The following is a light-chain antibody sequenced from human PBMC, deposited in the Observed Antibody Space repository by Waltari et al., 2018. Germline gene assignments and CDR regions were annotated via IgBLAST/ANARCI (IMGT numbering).Light chain of an antibody. V-gene: IGKV3-11*01. CDR3: QQRSNWPL. CDR1: QSVSSY. CDR2: DAS. J-gene: IGKJ2*01. Sequence: EIVLTQSPATLSLSPGERVTLSCRASQSVSSYLAWYQQKPGQAPRLLIYDASNRATGIPARFSGSGSGTDFTLTISSLEPEDFAVYYCQQRSNWPLFGQGTKLEI.